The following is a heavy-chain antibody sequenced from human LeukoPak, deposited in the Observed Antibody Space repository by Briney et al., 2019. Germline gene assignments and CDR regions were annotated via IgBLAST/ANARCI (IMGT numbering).Heavy chain of an antibody. D-gene: IGHD2-15*01. J-gene: IGHJ4*02. Sequence: GGSLRLSCAASGFPFSSYAMSWVRQAPGRALEWVSAVSGSGGTTYYADSVKGRFTISRDNSKNTLYLQMNSLRPEDTAVYYCAKREYCSGGSCYHFDYWGQGTRVTVSS. CDR1: GFPFSSYA. CDR3: AKREYCSGGSCYHFDY. V-gene: IGHV3-23*01. CDR2: VSGSGGTT.